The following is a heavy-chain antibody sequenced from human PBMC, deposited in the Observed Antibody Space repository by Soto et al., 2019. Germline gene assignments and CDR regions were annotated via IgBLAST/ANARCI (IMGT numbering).Heavy chain of an antibody. J-gene: IGHJ4*02. Sequence: QLQLPESGPGLVKPSETLSLTCTVSGGSISSSSYYWGWIRQPPGKGLEWIGSIYYSGSTYYNPYLKRRVTIAVDTSKNQSSLKLSSVTAAATAVYYCARHTPAISISYHWGQGTLVTVSS. V-gene: IGHV4-39*01. D-gene: IGHD2-15*01. CDR3: ARHTPAISISYH. CDR2: IYYSGST. CDR1: GGSISSSSYY.